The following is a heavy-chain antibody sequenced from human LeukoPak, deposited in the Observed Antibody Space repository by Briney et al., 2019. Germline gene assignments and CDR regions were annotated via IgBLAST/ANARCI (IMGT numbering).Heavy chain of an antibody. J-gene: IGHJ4*02. CDR1: GYTFIDYY. Sequence: GASVKVSCKASGYTFIDYYMHWVRQAPGQGLRWMGRINPDSGSTNYAQNFQGRVTMTRDTSINTAYMELSSLRSDDTAVYFCAKDITGDSDYWGQGTLVTVSS. D-gene: IGHD7-27*01. V-gene: IGHV1-2*06. CDR3: AKDITGDSDY. CDR2: INPDSGST.